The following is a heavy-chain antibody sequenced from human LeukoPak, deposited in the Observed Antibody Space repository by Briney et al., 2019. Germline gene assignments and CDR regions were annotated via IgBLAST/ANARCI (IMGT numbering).Heavy chain of an antibody. D-gene: IGHD4-17*01. CDR1: GGSISSSSFY. CDR3: AKDYGDYSLA. J-gene: IGHJ5*02. CDR2: IYHSGSP. Sequence: SETLSLTCTVSGGSISSSSFYWGWVRQPPGKGLEWIGTIYHSGSPYYNPSLNSRVTISGDTSKNQFSLKLSSVTAADTAVYYCAKDYGDYSLAWGQGTLVTVSS. V-gene: IGHV4-39*02.